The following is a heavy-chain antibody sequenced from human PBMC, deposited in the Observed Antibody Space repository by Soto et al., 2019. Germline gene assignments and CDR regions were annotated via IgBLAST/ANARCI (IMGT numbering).Heavy chain of an antibody. V-gene: IGHV4-59*02. CDR2: VFYTGNT. D-gene: IGHD1-26*01. CDR3: ARSYSGTFYGYDI. J-gene: IGHJ4*02. Sequence: SETLSLTCTVSSGSVSSFHWSWIRQSPGKGLEWIGYVFYTGNTIYNPALKRRVTISVDTSKKQFSLKLSSVSAADTGLYYCARSYSGTFYGYDIWGQGILVTVSS. CDR1: SGSVSSFH.